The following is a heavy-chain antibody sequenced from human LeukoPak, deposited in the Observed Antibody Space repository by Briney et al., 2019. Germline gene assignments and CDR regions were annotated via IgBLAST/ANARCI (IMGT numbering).Heavy chain of an antibody. V-gene: IGHV1-18*01. D-gene: IGHD5-18*01. CDR3: VRDLGVDTSMIFFDF. CDR2: SSAYNGNT. CDR1: GYSFTSFG. J-gene: IGHJ4*02. Sequence: ASVKVSFKASGYSFTSFGISWVRQAPGQGLEWMGWSSAYNGNTNYVQKFQGRVTMTTDTSTSTAYMELRSLRSDDTAVFYCVRDLGVDTSMIFFDFWGQGTLVTVSS.